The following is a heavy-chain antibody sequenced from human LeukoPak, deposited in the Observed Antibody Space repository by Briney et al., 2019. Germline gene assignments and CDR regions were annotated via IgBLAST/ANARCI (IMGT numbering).Heavy chain of an antibody. D-gene: IGHD4-23*01. CDR2: ISGSGGTT. J-gene: IGHJ2*01. CDR3: AKTPLTTVVTPGNWYFDL. Sequence: GGSLRLSCAASGFTFSSYAMSWVRQAPGKGLDWVSSISGSGGTTYYADSVKGRFTISRDNSKNTLYLQMNSLRAEDTAVYYCAKTPLTTVVTPGNWYFDLWGRGTLVTVSS. CDR1: GFTFSSYA. V-gene: IGHV3-23*01.